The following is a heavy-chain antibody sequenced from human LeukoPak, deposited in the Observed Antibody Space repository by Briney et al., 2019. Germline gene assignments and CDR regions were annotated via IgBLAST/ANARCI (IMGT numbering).Heavy chain of an antibody. CDR1: GFTFGDYA. D-gene: IGHD6-13*01. CDR3: VKDFLYSSITYYFDY. CDR2: ISASGGTT. Sequence: GGSLRLSCAASGFTFGDYAMSWVRQAPGEGLQWVSTISASGGTTYYADSVKGRFTISRDNSKNTLYLQMSSLRAEDTAVYYCVKDFLYSSITYYFDYWGQGTLVTVSS. J-gene: IGHJ4*02. V-gene: IGHV3-23*01.